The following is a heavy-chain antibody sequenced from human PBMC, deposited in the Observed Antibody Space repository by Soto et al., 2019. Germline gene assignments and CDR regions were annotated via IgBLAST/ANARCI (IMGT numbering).Heavy chain of an antibody. V-gene: IGHV3-30*18. D-gene: IGHD3-9*01. J-gene: IGHJ6*02. CDR2: ISYDGSNK. CDR1: EFTCSSYG. CDR3: AKEVLRYFDWLSYPSDYYYYGMDV. Sequence: PGGSQRLSCTASEFTCSSYGMHWVRQAPGKGLEWVAVISYDGSNKYYADSVKGRFTISRDNSKNTLYLQMNSLRAEDTAVYYCAKEVLRYFDWLSYPSDYYYYGMDVWGQGTTVTVSS.